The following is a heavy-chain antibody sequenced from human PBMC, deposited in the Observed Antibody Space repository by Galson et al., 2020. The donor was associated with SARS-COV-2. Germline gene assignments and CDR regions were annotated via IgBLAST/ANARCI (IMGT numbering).Heavy chain of an antibody. V-gene: IGHV3-30-3*01. CDR2: ISYDGSNK. J-gene: IGHJ6*02. D-gene: IGHD3-10*01. CDR3: AREQGYYGSGSYSPFHYYYYYGMDV. CDR1: GFTFSSYA. Sequence: GGSLRLSCAASGFTFSSYAMHWVRQAPGKGLEWVAVISYDGSNKYYADSVKGRFTISRDNSKNTLYLQMNSLRAEDTAVYYCAREQGYYGSGSYSPFHYYYYYGMDVWGQVTTVTVS.